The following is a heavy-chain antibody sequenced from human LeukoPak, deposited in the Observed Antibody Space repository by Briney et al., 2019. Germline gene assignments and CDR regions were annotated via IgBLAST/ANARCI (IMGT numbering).Heavy chain of an antibody. CDR3: ARDLGISGWYAPPLGYFDY. J-gene: IGHJ4*02. V-gene: IGHV1-2*02. D-gene: IGHD6-19*01. CDR2: INPNSGDT. Sequence: GASVKVSCKASGYSFTGYYMHWVRQAPGQGLEWMGWINPNSGDTKYAQNFQGRVTMTRDTSMSTTYMELKRLRSDDTAVYYCARDLGISGWYAPPLGYFDYWGQGTLLTVSS. CDR1: GYSFTGYY.